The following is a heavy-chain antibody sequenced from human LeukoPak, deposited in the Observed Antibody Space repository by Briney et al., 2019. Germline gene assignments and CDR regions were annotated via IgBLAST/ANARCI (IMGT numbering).Heavy chain of an antibody. CDR2: ISAYNGNT. J-gene: IGHJ5*02. V-gene: IGHV1-18*01. Sequence: ASVKVSCKASGYTFTSYGISWVRQAPGQGLEWLGWISAYNGNTNFAQKLQGRVTMTTDTSTSTAYMELRSLRSDDTAVYYCARETGKDIVVVAAAPNSCNWFDPWGQGTLVTVSS. D-gene: IGHD2-15*01. CDR3: ARETGKDIVVVAAAPNSCNWFDP. CDR1: GYTFTSYG.